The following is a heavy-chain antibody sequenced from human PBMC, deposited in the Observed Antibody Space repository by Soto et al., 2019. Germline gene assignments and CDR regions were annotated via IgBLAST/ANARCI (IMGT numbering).Heavy chain of an antibody. V-gene: IGHV4-30-2*01. CDR1: GGSIRSGGHS. D-gene: IGHD2-2*01. Sequence: SETLSLTCAVSGGSIRSGGHSWGWSRQPPGKGLEWIGYIYHSGSTYYNPSLKSRVTIFVDRSKNQFFLKLSSVTAADTAVYYCARYCSTTSCSYYYGLDVWGQGTTVTVSS. CDR2: IYHSGST. CDR3: ARYCSTTSCSYYYGLDV. J-gene: IGHJ6*02.